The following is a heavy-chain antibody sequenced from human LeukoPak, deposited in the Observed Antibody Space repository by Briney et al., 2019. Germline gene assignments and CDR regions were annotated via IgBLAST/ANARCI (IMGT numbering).Heavy chain of an antibody. CDR1: GRSLRGYF. CDR2: IHEYGDS. CDR3: AIASSGCGDTCPSDH. Sequence: SDPVSLTCTLSGRSLRGYFWSWLRQPAGKGLEWIGRIHEYGDSNLNPSLKGRVTLALRTSGNQVSLKLTHVTAADTRVYYTAIASSGCGDTCPSDHWGPGTLVTVAS. V-gene: IGHV4-4*07. J-gene: IGHJ4*02. D-gene: IGHD2-15*01.